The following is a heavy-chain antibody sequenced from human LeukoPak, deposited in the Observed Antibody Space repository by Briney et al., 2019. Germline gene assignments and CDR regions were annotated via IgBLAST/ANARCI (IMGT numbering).Heavy chain of an antibody. Sequence: PGGSLRLSCVASGFTFGKYWMSWVRQAPGKGLEWVANIKLDGSEKNYADSAKGRFTISRDNTKNSLYLQMNSLRVEDTAVFYCARDQYDTWSRRGNFDSWGQGTLVIVSS. CDR3: ARDQYDTWSRRGNFDS. CDR1: GFTFGKYW. D-gene: IGHD3-3*01. CDR2: IKLDGSEK. J-gene: IGHJ4*02. V-gene: IGHV3-7*03.